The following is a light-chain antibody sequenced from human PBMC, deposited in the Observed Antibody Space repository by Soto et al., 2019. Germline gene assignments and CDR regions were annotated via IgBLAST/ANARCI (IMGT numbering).Light chain of an antibody. CDR1: QSISSY. V-gene: IGKV1-39*01. CDR3: QQSYSTPET. Sequence: DIQMTQSPSSLSASVGDRVTMTCRASQSISSYLNWYQQKPGKAPKLLIHAASSLQSGVPSRFSGSGSGTDSTLTISSLQPEDFATYYCQQSYSTPETFGQGTKVDIK. J-gene: IGKJ1*01. CDR2: AAS.